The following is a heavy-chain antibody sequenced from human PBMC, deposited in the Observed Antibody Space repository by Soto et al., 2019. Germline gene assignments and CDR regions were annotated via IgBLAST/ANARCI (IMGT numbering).Heavy chain of an antibody. D-gene: IGHD2-2*01. CDR3: ASDISTKSTVLDPAREYDYYGMDV. J-gene: IGHJ6*02. CDR2: ISAYNGNT. CDR1: GYTFTSYG. Sequence: GASLKVSCKTSGYTFTSYGISWVRQAPGQGLEWMGWISAYNGNTNYAQKLQGRVTMTTDTSTSTADMELRSLRSDDTAVYYCASDISTKSTVLDPAREYDYYGMDVWGQGTTVTVS. V-gene: IGHV1-18*04.